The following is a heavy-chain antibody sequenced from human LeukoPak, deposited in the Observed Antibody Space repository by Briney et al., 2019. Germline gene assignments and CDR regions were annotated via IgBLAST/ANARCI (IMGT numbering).Heavy chain of an antibody. Sequence: PSETLSLTCTVSGYSISSGYYWGWIRQPPGKGLEWIGSIYHSGSTYYNPSLKSRVTISVDTSKNQFSLKLSSVTAADTAVYYCAREDQDGSSWYYYYYYMDVWGKGTTVTVSS. CDR2: IYHSGST. V-gene: IGHV4-38-2*02. CDR1: GYSISSGYY. CDR3: AREDQDGSSWYYYYYYMDV. D-gene: IGHD6-13*01. J-gene: IGHJ6*03.